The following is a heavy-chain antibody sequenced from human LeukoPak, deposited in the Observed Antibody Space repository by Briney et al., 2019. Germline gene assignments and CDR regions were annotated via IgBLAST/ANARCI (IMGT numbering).Heavy chain of an antibody. CDR2: INSDGSIT. CDR1: GFTFTTYW. V-gene: IGHV3-74*01. D-gene: IGHD5-18*01. CDR3: ARDAVDTANAV. Sequence: GALRLSCAASGFTFTTYWMHWVRQAPGKGLVWVSHINSDGSITSYADSVKGRFTISRDNAKSTLYLQMNSLRAEDTAVYYCARDAVDTANAVWGQGTTVTVSS. J-gene: IGHJ6*02.